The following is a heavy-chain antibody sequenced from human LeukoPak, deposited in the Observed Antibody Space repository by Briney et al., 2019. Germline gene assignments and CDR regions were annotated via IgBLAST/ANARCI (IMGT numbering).Heavy chain of an antibody. CDR3: ARDIPTLAYYDFWSGSFWE. CDR1: GFSFTTYH. V-gene: IGHV1-46*01. D-gene: IGHD3-3*01. CDR2: INPGSGAP. J-gene: IGHJ4*02. Sequence: ASVKVSCKASGFSFTTYHMHWVRQAPGQGLEWMGVINPGSGAPSFAQKLQGRVTLTRDTSTSTVYMELSSLTSEDTAVYYCARDIPTLAYYDFWSGSFWEWGQGTLVTVSS.